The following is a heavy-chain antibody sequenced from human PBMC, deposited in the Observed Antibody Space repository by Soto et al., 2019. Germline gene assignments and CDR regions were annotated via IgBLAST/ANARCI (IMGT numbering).Heavy chain of an antibody. CDR1: GYTFTSSG. J-gene: IGHJ6*02. Sequence: QVPLVQSGAEVKKPGASVKVSCKASGYTFTSSGISWVRQAPGQGLEWMGWISTDNGNTNYAQHLQGRGSMTPDTYTSTAYMDLRSLRSDDTAVYYCARDQGITTFGVYSMYYYGMDVWGQGTTVTVSS. V-gene: IGHV1-18*01. D-gene: IGHD3-3*01. CDR2: ISTDNGNT. CDR3: ARDQGITTFGVYSMYYYGMDV.